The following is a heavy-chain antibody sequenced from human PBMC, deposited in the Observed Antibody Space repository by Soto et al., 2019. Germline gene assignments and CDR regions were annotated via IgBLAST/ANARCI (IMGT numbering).Heavy chain of an antibody. J-gene: IGHJ6*03. CDR3: AKDPGGNYFYYMDA. CDR2: ISWNSGSI. Sequence: PGGSLRLSCAASGFTFDDYAMHWVRQAPGKGLEWVSGISWNSGSIGYADSVKGRFTISRDNAKNSLYLQMNSLRAEDTALYYCAKDPGGNYFYYMDAWGKGTTVTVSS. V-gene: IGHV3-9*01. CDR1: GFTFDDYA. D-gene: IGHD1-1*01.